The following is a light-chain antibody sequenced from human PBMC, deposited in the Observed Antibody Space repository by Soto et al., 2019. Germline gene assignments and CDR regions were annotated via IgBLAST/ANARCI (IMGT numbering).Light chain of an antibody. V-gene: IGKV1-5*03. J-gene: IGKJ1*01. CDR1: QSISSW. Sequence: DIQMTQSPSTLSASVGDRVTITCRASQSISSWLAWYQQKPGKAPKLLIYKGSTLQSGVPSRFSGSGSGTEFTLDISSLQPDDSATYYCQQYNDTWTFGQGTKVEIK. CDR2: KGS. CDR3: QQYNDTWT.